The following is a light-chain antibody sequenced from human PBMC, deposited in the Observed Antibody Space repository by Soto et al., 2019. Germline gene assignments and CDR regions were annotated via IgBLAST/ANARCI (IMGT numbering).Light chain of an antibody. CDR2: AAS. CDR1: QSISSY. J-gene: IGKJ3*01. CDR3: QQSYSTLGGFT. V-gene: IGKV1-39*01. Sequence: DIQMTQSPSSLSASVGDRVTITCRASQSISSYLNWYQQKPGKAPKLLIYAASSLQSGVPSRFSGSGSGTDFTLTISSLQPEDFATYYCQQSYSTLGGFTFGPGTKVDIK.